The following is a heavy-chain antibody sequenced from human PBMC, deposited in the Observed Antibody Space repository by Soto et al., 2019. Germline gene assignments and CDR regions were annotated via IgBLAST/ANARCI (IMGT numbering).Heavy chain of an antibody. V-gene: IGHV5-51*01. CDR2: IYPGDSDT. CDR1: GYSFTSYW. J-gene: IGHJ5*02. D-gene: IGHD6-13*01. CDR3: ARRDSSSWYWFDP. Sequence: GESLKISCKGSGYSFTSYWIGWVRQMPGKGLEWMGIIYPGDSDTRYSPPFQGQVTISADKAISTAYLQWSSLKASDTAMYYCARRDSSSWYWFDPWGQGTLVTVSS.